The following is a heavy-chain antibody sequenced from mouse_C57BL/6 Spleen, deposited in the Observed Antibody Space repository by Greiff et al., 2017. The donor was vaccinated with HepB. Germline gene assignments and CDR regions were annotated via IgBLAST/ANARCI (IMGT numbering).Heavy chain of an antibody. CDR1: GFTFSSYG. V-gene: IGHV5-6*01. D-gene: IGHD2-3*01. J-gene: IGHJ2*01. CDR2: ISSGGSYT. Sequence: DVQLVESGGDLVKPGGSLKLSCAASGFTFSSYGMSWVRQTPDKRLEWVATISSGGSYTYYPDSVKGRFTISRDNAKNTLYLQMSSLKSEDTAMYYCARPDGYGYYFDYWGQGTTLTVSS. CDR3: ARPDGYGYYFDY.